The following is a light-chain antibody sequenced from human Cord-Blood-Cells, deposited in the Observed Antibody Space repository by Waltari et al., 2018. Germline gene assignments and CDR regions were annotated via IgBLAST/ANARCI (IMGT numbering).Light chain of an antibody. V-gene: IGKV2-28*01. Sequence: DIVMTQSPLSLPVTPGEPASIPCRSSQSLLHSNGYNFLGWYLQKPGQSPQLLIYLGSYRACGVPDRFSGSGSGTDFTLKISRVEAEDVGVYYCMQALQTPYTFGQGTKLEIK. CDR2: LGS. CDR1: QSLLHSNGYNF. CDR3: MQALQTPYT. J-gene: IGKJ2*01.